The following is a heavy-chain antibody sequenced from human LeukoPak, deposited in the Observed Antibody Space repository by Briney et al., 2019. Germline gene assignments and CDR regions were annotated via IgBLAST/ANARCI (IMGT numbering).Heavy chain of an antibody. D-gene: IGHD6-19*01. CDR2: ISWNSGKI. CDR3: AKAPVGGGQWLVDYFHY. V-gene: IGHV3-9*01. Sequence: GGSLRLSCATSGFTFDDYAMHWVRQAPGKGLEWVSGISWNSGKIGYADSVKGRFTISRDNAKNSLYLQMNSLRAEGTALYYCAKAPVGGGQWLVDYFHYWGQGTLVTVSS. J-gene: IGHJ4*02. CDR1: GFTFDDYA.